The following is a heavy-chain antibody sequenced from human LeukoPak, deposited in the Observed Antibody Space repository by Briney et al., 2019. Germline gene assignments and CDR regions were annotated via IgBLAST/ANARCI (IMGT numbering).Heavy chain of an antibody. CDR2: IYYRGST. CDR1: GGSISSYY. D-gene: IGHD1-26*01. V-gene: IGHV4-59*01. CDR3: ARVDLVGATEFDY. J-gene: IGHJ4*02. Sequence: SETLSLTCTVSGGSISSYYWSWIRQPPGKGLEWIGYIYYRGSTNYNPSLRSRVTISVDTSKNQFSLKLNSVTAADTAVYYCARVDLVGATEFDYWGQGTLVTVSS.